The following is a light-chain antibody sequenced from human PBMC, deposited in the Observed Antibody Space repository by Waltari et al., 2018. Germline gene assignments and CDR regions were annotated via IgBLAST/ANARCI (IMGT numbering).Light chain of an antibody. CDR2: GAS. J-gene: IGKJ4*01. Sequence: AIQVTQSPSSLSASVGDRVTITCRASQDLDNWLAWYQQKPGKAPNLLIYGASVLESGVPSRFSGSGSGTDFTVTISSLQPEDFATDYCQQLHSYPRAFGGGTK. CDR1: QDLDNW. V-gene: IGKV1-13*02. CDR3: QQLHSYPRA.